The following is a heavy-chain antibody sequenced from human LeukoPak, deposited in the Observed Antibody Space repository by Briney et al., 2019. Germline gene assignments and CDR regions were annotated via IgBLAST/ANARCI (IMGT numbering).Heavy chain of an antibody. CDR1: GFTFSSYS. J-gene: IGHJ4*02. CDR3: ARDLGTTVVTYMDY. CDR2: ISSSSSYI. D-gene: IGHD4-23*01. V-gene: IGHV3-21*01. Sequence: PGGSLRLSCAASGFTFSSYSMNWVRQAPGKGLEWVSSISSSSSYIYYADSVKGRFTISRDNAKNSLYLQMNSLRAEDTAVYYCARDLGTTVVTYMDYWGQGTLVTVSS.